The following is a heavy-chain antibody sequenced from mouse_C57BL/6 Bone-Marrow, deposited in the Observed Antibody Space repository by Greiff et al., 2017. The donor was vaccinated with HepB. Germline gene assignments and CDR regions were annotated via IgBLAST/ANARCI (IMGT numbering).Heavy chain of an antibody. D-gene: IGHD2-4*01. Sequence: VKLVESGPGLVKPSQSLFLTCSITGFPITSGYYWIWIRQSPGKPLEWMGYITHSGETFYNPSLQSPISITRETSKNQFFLQLNSVTTEDTAMYYCAGDKGMITTEAYWGQGTLVTVSA. CDR3: AGDKGMITTEAY. CDR1: GFPITSGYY. V-gene: IGHV12-3*01. CDR2: ITHSGET. J-gene: IGHJ3*01.